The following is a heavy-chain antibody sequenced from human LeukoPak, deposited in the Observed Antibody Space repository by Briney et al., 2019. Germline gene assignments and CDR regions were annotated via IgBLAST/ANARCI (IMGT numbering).Heavy chain of an antibody. Sequence: GGSLRLSCAASGFTFRSYAMSWVRQAPGKGLEWVSVISGSGGSTYYADSVKGRFTISRDTSKNTLYLQMNSLRAEDTAVYYCAKCNYYDSSGCTLDYWGQGTLVTVSS. J-gene: IGHJ4*02. CDR1: GFTFRSYA. CDR3: AKCNYYDSSGCTLDY. D-gene: IGHD3-22*01. V-gene: IGHV3-23*01. CDR2: ISGSGGST.